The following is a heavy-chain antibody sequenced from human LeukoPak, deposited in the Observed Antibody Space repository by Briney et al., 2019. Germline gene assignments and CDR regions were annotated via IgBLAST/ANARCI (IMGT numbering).Heavy chain of an antibody. J-gene: IGHJ5*01. CDR2: IRGDGGLF. CDR1: GFTFSSHW. Sequence: GGSLRLSCEASGFTFSSHWMHWVRQVPGKGLVWISNIRGDGGLFGYADSVKGRFAVSRDNARNTLYLHMNTLRVEDTAVYYCASDEVGAPPIDGWGHGVPVT. CDR3: ASDEVGAPPIDG. V-gene: IGHV3-74*01. D-gene: IGHD1-26*01.